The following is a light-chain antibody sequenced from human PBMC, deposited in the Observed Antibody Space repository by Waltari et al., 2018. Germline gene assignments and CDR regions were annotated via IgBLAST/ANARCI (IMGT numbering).Light chain of an antibody. CDR1: SATIGAGSR. CDR3: QSYDGSLSASI. Sequence: QSVLTPPPSMSGAPGQRVTISSTGSSATIGAGSRVHRYQQLPGTAPKLLIESYNNRPSGVPDRFSGSKSGTSASLAIAGLQAEDEADYYCQSYDGSLSASIFGGGTKLTVL. V-gene: IGLV1-40*01. CDR2: SYN. J-gene: IGLJ2*01.